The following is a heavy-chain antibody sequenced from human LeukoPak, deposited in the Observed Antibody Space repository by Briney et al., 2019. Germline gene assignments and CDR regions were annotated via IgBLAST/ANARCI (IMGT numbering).Heavy chain of an antibody. D-gene: IGHD3-10*01. Sequence: GGSLRLSCGASGFIFNNYAMSWVRQAPGKGLEWVSVISGGGGRTYNADSVKGRFTTSRDNSKNTLYVQMNSLRAEDTAVYYCARVEGYYYALDYWGQGTLVTVSS. CDR2: ISGGGGRT. J-gene: IGHJ4*02. CDR3: ARVEGYYYALDY. V-gene: IGHV3-23*01. CDR1: GFIFNNYA.